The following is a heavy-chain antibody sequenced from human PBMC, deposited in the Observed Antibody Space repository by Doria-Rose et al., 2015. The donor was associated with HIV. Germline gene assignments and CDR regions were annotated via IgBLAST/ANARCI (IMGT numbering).Heavy chain of an antibody. CDR1: GYSINSDYY. Sequence: VQLQESGPGLVKPSETLSLTCTVSGYSINSDYYWGWIRQSPEKGLEWIGSIYDSGSTYYNPSLKSRVTISVDTPNDQFSLRLSSVTAADTATYYCARDSPYNYYMDVWGKGITVTV. CDR2: IYDSGST. V-gene: IGHV4-38-2*02. J-gene: IGHJ6*03. CDR3: ARDSPYNYYMDV.